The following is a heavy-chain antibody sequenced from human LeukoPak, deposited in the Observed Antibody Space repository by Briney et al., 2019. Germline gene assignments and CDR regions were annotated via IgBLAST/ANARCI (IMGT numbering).Heavy chain of an antibody. Sequence: GASVKVSCKASDYTFTSYGISWVRQAPGQGLEWMGWISGYNGNTKYAKKVQGRVTMTTDTSTSTAYMELRSLRSDDTAVYYCARSGWGNRQAFDIWGQGTMVTVSS. CDR2: ISGYNGNT. CDR3: ARSGWGNRQAFDI. J-gene: IGHJ3*02. CDR1: DYTFTSYG. D-gene: IGHD6-19*01. V-gene: IGHV1-18*01.